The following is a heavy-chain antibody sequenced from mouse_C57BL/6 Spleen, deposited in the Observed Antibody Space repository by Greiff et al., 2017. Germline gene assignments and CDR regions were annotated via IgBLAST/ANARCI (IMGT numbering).Heavy chain of an antibody. CDR2: INPNNGGT. Sequence: EVQLQQSGPELVKPGASVKISCKASGYTFTDYYMNWVKQSHGKSLEWIGDINPNNGGTSYNQKFKGKATLTVDKSSSTAYMELRSLTSEDSAVYYCALITTVVDTDYFDCWGQGATLTVSS. J-gene: IGHJ2*01. CDR3: ALITTVVDTDYFDC. CDR1: GYTFTDYY. D-gene: IGHD1-1*01. V-gene: IGHV1-26*01.